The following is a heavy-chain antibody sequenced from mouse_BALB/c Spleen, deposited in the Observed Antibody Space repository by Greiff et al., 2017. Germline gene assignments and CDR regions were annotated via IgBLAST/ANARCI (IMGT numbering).Heavy chain of an antibody. D-gene: IGHD1-1*01. CDR1: GFNIKDTY. CDR2: IDPANGNT. V-gene: IGHV14-3*02. CDR3: ARLRSSMDY. J-gene: IGHJ4*01. Sequence: LVESGAELVKPGASVKLSCTASGFNIKDTYMHWVKQRPEQGLEWIGRIDPANGNTKYDPKFQGKATITADTSSNTAYLQLSSLTSEDTAVYYCARLRSSMDYWGQGTSVTVSS.